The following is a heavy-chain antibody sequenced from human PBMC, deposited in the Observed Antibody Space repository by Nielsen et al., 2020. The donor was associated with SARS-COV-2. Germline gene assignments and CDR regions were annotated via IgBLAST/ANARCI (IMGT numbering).Heavy chain of an antibody. CDR2: ISSSSSTI. CDR3: TRCPREDYSDSAGFYYSFHY. J-gene: IGHJ4*02. Sequence: WIRQFTGKRLEWVGYISSSSSTIYYADSVKGRFTISRDNARNSLYLQMNSLRAEDTAVYYCTRCPREDYSDSAGFYYSFHYWGQGSLVTVSS. V-gene: IGHV3-48*04. D-gene: IGHD3-22*01.